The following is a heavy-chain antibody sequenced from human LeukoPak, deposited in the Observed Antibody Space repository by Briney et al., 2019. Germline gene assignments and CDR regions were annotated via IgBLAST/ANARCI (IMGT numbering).Heavy chain of an antibody. Sequence: SETLSLTCTGSGISISSYYWGWIRQPPGKGLEWIGYIYCSGSTNYNPSLKSRVTTSVDTSKNQFSLKLSSVTAADTAVYYCARRGYSYGYVDYWGQGTLVTVSS. CDR1: GISISSYY. V-gene: IGHV4-59*01. CDR2: IYCSGST. CDR3: ARRGYSYGYVDY. J-gene: IGHJ4*02. D-gene: IGHD5-18*01.